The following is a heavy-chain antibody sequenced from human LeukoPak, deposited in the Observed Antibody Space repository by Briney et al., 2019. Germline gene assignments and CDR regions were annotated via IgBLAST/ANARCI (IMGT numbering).Heavy chain of an antibody. V-gene: IGHV3-30*18. Sequence: GGSLRLSCAASGVTFSSYDMHGGREAPGKGVERGAVISYDGSNKYYADSVNGRFTISRDNSKNTLYLQMNSLRAEDTAVYYCANTLVNEPLHTPVADVWGQGTTVTVSS. CDR2: ISYDGSNK. J-gene: IGHJ6*02. CDR1: GVTFSSYD. D-gene: IGHD3-16*01. CDR3: ANTLVNEPLHTPVADV.